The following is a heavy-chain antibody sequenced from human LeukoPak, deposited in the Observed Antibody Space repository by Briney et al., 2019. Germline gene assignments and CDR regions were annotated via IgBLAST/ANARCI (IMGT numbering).Heavy chain of an antibody. V-gene: IGHV1-2*02. D-gene: IGHD3-22*01. J-gene: IGHJ4*02. CDR1: GYTFTGYY. CDR3: ARVRYYDSSGYCDY. CDR2: INPNSGGT. Sequence: GASVKVSCKASGYTFTGYYMHWVRQAPGQGLEWMGWINPNSGGTNYAQKFQGRVTMTRDTSISTAYMELSRLRSDDTAVYYCARVRYYDSSGYCDYWGQGTLVTVSS.